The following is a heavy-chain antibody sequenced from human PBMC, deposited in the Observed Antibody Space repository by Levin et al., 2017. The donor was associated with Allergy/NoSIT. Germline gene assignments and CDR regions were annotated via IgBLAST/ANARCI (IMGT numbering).Heavy chain of an antibody. Sequence: SCAASGFTFSTYWMHWVRQRPGKGLVWVSHIKGDGTDTDYADSVKGRFTISRDNAKNTLYLQMNSLTTEDTALYYCARGYLPGYGGNDHWGQGTLVTVSS. D-gene: IGHD3-9*01. CDR3: ARGYLPGYGGNDH. V-gene: IGHV3-74*01. CDR1: GFTFSTYW. CDR2: IKGDGTDT. J-gene: IGHJ4*02.